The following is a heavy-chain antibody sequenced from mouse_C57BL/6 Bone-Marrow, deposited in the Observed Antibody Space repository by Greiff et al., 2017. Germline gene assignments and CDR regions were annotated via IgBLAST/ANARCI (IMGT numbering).Heavy chain of an antibody. J-gene: IGHJ2*01. D-gene: IGHD1-1*01. CDR3: AKGDYGSRLDY. CDR2: INPSSGYT. CDR1: GYTFTSYW. V-gene: IGHV1-7*01. Sequence: VQLQQSGAELAKPGASVKLSCKASGYTFTSYWMHWVKQRPGRGLEWIGYINPSSGYTKYNQKFQDKATLTADKSSSTAYMQLISLTYEDSAVYYCAKGDYGSRLDYWGQGTTLTVSS.